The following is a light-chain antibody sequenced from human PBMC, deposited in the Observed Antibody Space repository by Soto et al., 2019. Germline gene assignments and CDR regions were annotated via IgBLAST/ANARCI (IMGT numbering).Light chain of an antibody. CDR1: QSVSGSY. CDR3: QQYGSSPLT. Sequence: EIVLTQSPATLSVSPCEGATLSCRASQSVSGSYLAWYQQKPGQAPRLLIYGASSRATGIPDRFSGSGSGTDFTLTISRLEPEDFAVYYCQQYGSSPLTFGRGTKVDNK. CDR2: GAS. J-gene: IGKJ4*01. V-gene: IGKV3-20*01.